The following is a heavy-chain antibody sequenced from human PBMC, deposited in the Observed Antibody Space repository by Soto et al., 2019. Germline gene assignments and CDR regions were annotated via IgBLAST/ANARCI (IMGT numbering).Heavy chain of an antibody. CDR3: ASDYTYDLDVAGYFYF. Sequence: SETRSVTWTGSGYSISTGYYWAWVRQSPGEGLEWIGSVYRSGAAYYSPTLKSRVTISVDTSKNQFSLHLKSVTAADAAVYYCASDYTYDLDVAGYFYF. CDR2: VYRSGAA. D-gene: IGHD6-19*01. V-gene: IGHV4-38-2*02. CDR1: GYSISTGYY. J-gene: IGHJ1*01.